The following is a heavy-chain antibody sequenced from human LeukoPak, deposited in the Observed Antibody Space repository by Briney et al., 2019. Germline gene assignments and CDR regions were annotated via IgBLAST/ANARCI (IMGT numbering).Heavy chain of an antibody. CDR1: GFTFSIYS. D-gene: IGHD6-19*01. V-gene: IGHV3-21*04. J-gene: IGHJ3*02. Sequence: PGGSLRLSCAASGFTFSIYSINWVRQAPGKGLEWVSFITGNSNYIYYADSVKGRFTISRDNAKNSLYLQMNSLRAEDMALYYCAKASSRSFSSGYYGNAFDIWGQGTMVTVSS. CDR2: ITGNSNYI. CDR3: AKASSRSFSSGYYGNAFDI.